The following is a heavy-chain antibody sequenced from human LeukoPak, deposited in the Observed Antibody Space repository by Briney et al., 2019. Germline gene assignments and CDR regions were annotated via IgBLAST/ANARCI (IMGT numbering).Heavy chain of an antibody. J-gene: IGHJ4*02. D-gene: IGHD6-13*01. CDR3: ARSLAAAGTFSFDY. Sequence: ASVKVSCKASGYTFTSYGISWVRQAPGQGLEWMGWISAYNGNTNYAQKLQGRVTMTTDTSTSTAYMELRSLRSDDTAVYYCARSLAAAGTFSFDYWGQGTLVTVSS. CDR2: ISAYNGNT. CDR1: GYTFTSYG. V-gene: IGHV1-18*01.